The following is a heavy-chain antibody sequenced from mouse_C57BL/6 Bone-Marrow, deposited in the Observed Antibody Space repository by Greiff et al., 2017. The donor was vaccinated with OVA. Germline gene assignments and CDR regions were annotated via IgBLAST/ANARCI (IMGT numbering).Heavy chain of an antibody. D-gene: IGHD4-1*01. Sequence: VQLQQSGAELVRPGNSVKVSCKASGYAFTNYLIEWVKQRPGQGLEWIGVINPGSGGTNYNEKFKGKATLTADKSSSTAYMQLSSLTSEDSAVYFCARLGGGWGQGTTLTVSS. CDR1: GYAFTNYL. CDR2: INPGSGGT. J-gene: IGHJ2*01. CDR3: ARLGGG. V-gene: IGHV1-54*01.